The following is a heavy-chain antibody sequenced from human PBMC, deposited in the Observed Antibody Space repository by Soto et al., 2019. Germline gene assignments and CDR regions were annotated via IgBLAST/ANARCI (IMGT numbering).Heavy chain of an antibody. CDR1: GYSFTNYW. CDR3: ASQLRYFDWLSPVSDDAFDI. D-gene: IGHD3-9*01. Sequence: GESLKISCKASGYSFTNYWIGWVRQMPGKGLEWMGIIYPGDSDTRYSPSFQGQVTISADNSKNTLYLQMNSLRAEDTAVYYCASQLRYFDWLSPVSDDAFDIWGQGTMVTVSS. CDR2: IYPGDSDT. J-gene: IGHJ3*02. V-gene: IGHV5-51*01.